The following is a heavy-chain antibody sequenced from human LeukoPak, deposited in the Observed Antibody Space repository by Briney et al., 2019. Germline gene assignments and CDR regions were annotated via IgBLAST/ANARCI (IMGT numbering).Heavy chain of an antibody. CDR3: AKASKAVAVKFDY. V-gene: IGHV3-30*18. D-gene: IGHD6-19*01. CDR2: ISYDGSNK. Sequence: GGSLRLSCAASGFTFSGFWMSWIRQAPGKGLEWVAVISYDGSNKYYADSVKGRFTISRDNSKNTLYLQMNSLRAEDTAVYYCAKASKAVAVKFDYWGQEPWSPSPQ. CDR1: GFTFSGFW. J-gene: IGHJ4*01.